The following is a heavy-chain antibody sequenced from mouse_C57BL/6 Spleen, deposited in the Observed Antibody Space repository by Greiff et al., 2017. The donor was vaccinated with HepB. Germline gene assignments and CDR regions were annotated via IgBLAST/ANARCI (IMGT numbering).Heavy chain of an antibody. V-gene: IGHV1-53*01. CDR2: INPSNGGT. CDR3: ARGAYYYGSSYLAY. J-gene: IGHJ3*01. D-gene: IGHD1-1*01. CDR1: GYTFTSYW. Sequence: VQLQQSGTELVKPGASVKLSCKASGYTFTSYWMHWVKQRPGQGLEWIGNINPSNGGTNYNEKFKSKATLTVDKSASTAYMQLSSLTSEDSAGYYGARGAYYYGSSYLAYWGQGTLVTVAA.